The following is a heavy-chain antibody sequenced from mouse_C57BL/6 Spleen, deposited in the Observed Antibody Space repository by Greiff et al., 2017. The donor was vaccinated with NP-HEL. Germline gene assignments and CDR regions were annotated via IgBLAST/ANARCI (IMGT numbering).Heavy chain of an antibody. CDR3: ARDDGYTGFYAMDY. CDR1: GYTFTSYW. Sequence: VQLQQSGAELVMPGASVKLSCKASGYTFTSYWMHWVKQRPGQGLEWIGEIDPSDSYTNYNQKFEGKSTLTVDKSSSTAYMQLSSLTSEDSAVYYCARDDGYTGFYAMDYWGQGTSVTVSS. D-gene: IGHD2-3*01. V-gene: IGHV1-69*01. J-gene: IGHJ4*01. CDR2: IDPSDSYT.